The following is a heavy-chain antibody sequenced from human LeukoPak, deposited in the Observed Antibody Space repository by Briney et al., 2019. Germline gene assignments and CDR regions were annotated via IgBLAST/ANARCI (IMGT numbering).Heavy chain of an antibody. CDR1: GFTFSSYS. CDR2: ISDSGANT. D-gene: IGHD3-10*02. CDR3: AELGITMIGGV. J-gene: IGHJ6*04. V-gene: IGHV3-23*01. Sequence: PGGSLRLSCAASGFTFSSYSMSWVRQAPGKGLEWVSIISDSGANTYYADSVRGRFTISRDNSKNTLYLQMYSLRAEDTAVYYCAELGITMIGGVWGKGTTVTISS.